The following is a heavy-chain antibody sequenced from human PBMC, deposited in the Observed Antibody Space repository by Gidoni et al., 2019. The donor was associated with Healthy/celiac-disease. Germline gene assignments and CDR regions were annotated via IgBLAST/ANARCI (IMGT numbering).Heavy chain of an antibody. Sequence: QVQLVQSGAEVKKPGASVKVSCKASGYTFTSYGISWVRQAPGQGLEWMGWISAYNGNTNYAQKLQGRVTMTTDTSKSTAYMELRSLRSDDTAVYYCARKSRDGYNNWYFDLWGRGTLVTVSS. J-gene: IGHJ2*01. D-gene: IGHD5-12*01. CDR3: ARKSRDGYNNWYFDL. V-gene: IGHV1-18*04. CDR2: ISAYNGNT. CDR1: GYTFTSYG.